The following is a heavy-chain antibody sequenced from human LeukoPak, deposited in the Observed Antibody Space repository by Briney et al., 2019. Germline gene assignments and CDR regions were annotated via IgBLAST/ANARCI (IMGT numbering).Heavy chain of an antibody. CDR3: ARWGYVGYCSGGSCDGAVGAAFDI. V-gene: IGHV4-59*01. Sequence: PSETLSLTCTVSGGSISSYYWSWIRQPPGKGLEWIGYIYYSGSTNYNPSLKSRVIISVDTSKNQFSLELSSVTAADTAVYYCARWGYVGYCSGGSCDGAVGAAFDIWGQGTMVTVSS. CDR2: IYYSGST. D-gene: IGHD2-15*01. J-gene: IGHJ3*02. CDR1: GGSISSYY.